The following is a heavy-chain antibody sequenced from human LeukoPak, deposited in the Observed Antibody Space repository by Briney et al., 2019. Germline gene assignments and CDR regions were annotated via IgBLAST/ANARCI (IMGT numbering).Heavy chain of an antibody. J-gene: IGHJ5*02. D-gene: IGHD1-26*01. Sequence: ASVKVSCKASGYTFSADRMHWVRQAPGRGLEWMGRIDPDSGGTDYALKFQGRVTMTRDMYISTAYMELSGLTSADTAVYYCARDRNLYSGSYGSWGQGTLVTVSS. CDR3: ARDRNLYSGSYGS. V-gene: IGHV1-2*06. CDR2: IDPDSGGT. CDR1: GYTFSADR.